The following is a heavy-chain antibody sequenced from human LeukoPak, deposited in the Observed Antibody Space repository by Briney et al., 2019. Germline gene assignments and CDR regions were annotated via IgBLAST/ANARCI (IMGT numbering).Heavy chain of an antibody. Sequence: ASVKVSCKASGHTFTNYYIHWVRQAPGQGLEWMGNINPSGGSTTYAQRFQDRVLMTGDTSTSSVYTELSSLRSEDTAIYYCAREMPRTYYFDYWGQGTLVTAPS. J-gene: IGHJ4*02. V-gene: IGHV1-46*01. CDR1: GHTFTNYY. CDR2: INPSGGST. CDR3: AREMPRTYYFDY. D-gene: IGHD1-14*01.